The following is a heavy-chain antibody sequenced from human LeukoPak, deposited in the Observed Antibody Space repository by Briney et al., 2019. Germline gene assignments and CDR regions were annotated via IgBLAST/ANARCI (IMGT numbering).Heavy chain of an antibody. Sequence: ASVKVSCKASGYTFRSYGFSWVRQAPGQGLEWMGWISPYNGNTNYAQRFQGRVTMTTDTSTSTAYMELRSLRFDDTAVYYCAREYSSSWSLDYWGQGTLVTVSS. CDR1: GYTFRSYG. V-gene: IGHV1-18*01. CDR2: ISPYNGNT. J-gene: IGHJ4*02. CDR3: AREYSSSWSLDY. D-gene: IGHD6-13*01.